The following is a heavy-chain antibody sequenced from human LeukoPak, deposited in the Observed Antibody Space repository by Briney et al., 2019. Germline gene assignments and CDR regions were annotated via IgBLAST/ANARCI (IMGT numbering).Heavy chain of an antibody. Sequence: PSETLSLTCTVSGVSISNYYWNWIRQPPGKGLEWIGYIYHSGSTNYNPSLQSRVTISVDTSKNQFSLNLNSVTAADTAVYYCARGGAARLHFQNWGQGTLVTVSS. D-gene: IGHD6-6*01. CDR1: GVSISNYY. V-gene: IGHV4-59*01. J-gene: IGHJ1*01. CDR2: IYHSGST. CDR3: ARGGAARLHFQN.